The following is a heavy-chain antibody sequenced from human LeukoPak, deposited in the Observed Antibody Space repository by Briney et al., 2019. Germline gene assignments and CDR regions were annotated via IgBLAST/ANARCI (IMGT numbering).Heavy chain of an antibody. CDR1: GGTFSSYS. J-gene: IGHJ4*02. V-gene: IGHV1-69*13. CDR2: IVPIFDTA. D-gene: IGHD3-22*01. Sequence: ASVKVSCKASGGTFSSYSISWVRQAPGQGLEWMGGIVPIFDTADYAQKFQGRVTITADESTSTAYMELSSLRSEDTAVYYCARATYYDSEGHYFDYWGQGTLVTVSS. CDR3: ARATYYDSEGHYFDY.